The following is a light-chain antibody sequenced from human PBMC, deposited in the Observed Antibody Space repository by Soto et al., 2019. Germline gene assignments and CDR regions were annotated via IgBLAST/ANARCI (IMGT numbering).Light chain of an antibody. CDR2: KAS. CDR3: QQYNSSPYT. Sequence: DIPMTQSPSTLSASVGDRVTITCRASQTISSWLAWYQQKPGTAPKLLIYKASSLESGVPSRFSGGGSGTEFTLTISSLQPDDSATYYCQQYNSSPYTFGQGTKLEIK. CDR1: QTISSW. J-gene: IGKJ2*01. V-gene: IGKV1-5*03.